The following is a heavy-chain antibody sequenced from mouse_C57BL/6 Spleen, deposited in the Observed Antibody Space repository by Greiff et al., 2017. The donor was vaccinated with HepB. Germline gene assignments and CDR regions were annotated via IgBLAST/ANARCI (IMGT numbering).Heavy chain of an antibody. J-gene: IGHJ3*01. CDR2: IYPGDGDT. CDR3: ARSVYYDYEGWFAY. CDR1: GYAFSSSW. Sequence: LVESGPELVKPGASVKISCKASGYAFSSSWMNWVKQRPGKGLEWIGRIYPGDGDTNYNGKFKGKATLTADKSSSTAYMQLSSLTSEDSAVYFCARSVYYDYEGWFAYWGQGTLVTVSA. V-gene: IGHV1-82*01. D-gene: IGHD2-4*01.